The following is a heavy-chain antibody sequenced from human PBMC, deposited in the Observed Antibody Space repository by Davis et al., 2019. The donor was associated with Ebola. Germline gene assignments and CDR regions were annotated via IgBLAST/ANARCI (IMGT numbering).Heavy chain of an antibody. Sequence: ASVKVSCKASGFTLMDYYMHWVRQAPGQGPEWMGRISLNSGSTKYSHKFQGRVTMTRDTSINTAHMELSGLRSDDTAVYYCARDDKVMHFDYWGQGTLVTVTS. CDR1: GFTLMDYY. D-gene: IGHD3-16*01. J-gene: IGHJ4*02. CDR3: ARDDKVMHFDY. CDR2: ISLNSGST. V-gene: IGHV1-2*06.